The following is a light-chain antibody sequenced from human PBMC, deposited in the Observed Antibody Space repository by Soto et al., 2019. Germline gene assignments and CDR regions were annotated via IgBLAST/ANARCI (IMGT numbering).Light chain of an antibody. J-gene: IGKJ2*01. CDR3: HHYNFWPHT. CDR1: QSVRDN. Sequence: EILLTQSPATLAVSPGEGATLSCRASQSVRDNLAWYQQKPGQAPRLLIYRASTRATGVPARFSGSGSGTEFTLTISSLQSEDVSVYFCHHYNFWPHTFGQGTKVDIK. CDR2: RAS. V-gene: IGKV3-15*01.